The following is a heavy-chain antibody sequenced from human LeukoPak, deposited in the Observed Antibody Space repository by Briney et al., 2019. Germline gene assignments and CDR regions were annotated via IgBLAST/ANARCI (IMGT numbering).Heavy chain of an antibody. D-gene: IGHD3-10*01. CDR3: ARGLLWFGESQQYNWFDP. J-gene: IGHJ5*02. Sequence: ASVKVSCKASGYTFTGYYMHWVRQAPGQGLEWMGWINPNSGGTNYAQKFQGRVTMTRDTSISTAYTELSRLRSDDTAVYYCARGLLWFGESQQYNWFDPWGQGTLVTVSS. V-gene: IGHV1-2*02. CDR1: GYTFTGYY. CDR2: INPNSGGT.